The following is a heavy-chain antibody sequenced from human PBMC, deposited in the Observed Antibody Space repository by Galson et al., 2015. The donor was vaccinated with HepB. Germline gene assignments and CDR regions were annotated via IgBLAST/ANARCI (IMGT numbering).Heavy chain of an antibody. Sequence: TLSLTCTVSGGSISSGGYYWSWIRQHPGKGLEWIGYIYYSGSTYYNPSLKSRVTISVDTSKNQFSLKLSSVTAADTAVYYCAREEEGWFDPWGQGTLVTVSS. CDR1: GGSISSGGYY. V-gene: IGHV4-31*03. CDR3: AREEEGWFDP. CDR2: IYYSGST. J-gene: IGHJ5*02.